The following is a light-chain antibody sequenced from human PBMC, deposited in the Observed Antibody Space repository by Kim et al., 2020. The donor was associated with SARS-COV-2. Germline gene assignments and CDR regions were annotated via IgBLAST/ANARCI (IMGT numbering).Light chain of an antibody. Sequence: QSALTQPASVSGSPGQSITISCTGTSSDVGVYNSVSWYQQRPGKAPKLLISEVNNRPSGVSNRFSGSKSVNTASLTISGLQAEDEADYYCSSYTSSTTLAYVFGTGTKVTVL. CDR3: SSYTSSTTLAYV. CDR2: EVN. J-gene: IGLJ1*01. V-gene: IGLV2-14*01. CDR1: SSDVGVYNS.